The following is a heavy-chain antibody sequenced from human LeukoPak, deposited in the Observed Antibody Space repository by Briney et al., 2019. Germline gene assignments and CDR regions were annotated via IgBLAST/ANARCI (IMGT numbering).Heavy chain of an antibody. Sequence: GGSLRLSCAASGFTFSSYAMSWVRQAPGKGLEWVSAISGSGGSTYYADSVKGRFTISRDNSKNTLYLQMNSLRAEDTAVYYCAKDYDSSGYYFSTNTYFDYWGQGTLVTVSS. J-gene: IGHJ4*02. CDR3: AKDYDSSGYYFSTNTYFDY. CDR2: ISGSGGST. CDR1: GFTFSSYA. V-gene: IGHV3-23*01. D-gene: IGHD3-22*01.